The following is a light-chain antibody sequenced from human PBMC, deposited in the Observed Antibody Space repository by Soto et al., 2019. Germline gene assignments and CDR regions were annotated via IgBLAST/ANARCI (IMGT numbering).Light chain of an antibody. CDR2: DVT. J-gene: IGLJ2*01. CDR3: CSYAGTYTWI. Sequence: QSALTQPRSVSGSPGQSVTISCTGASNNVGGYNYVSWYQHHPGKVPQLIIYDVTTRPSGVPDRVSGSKSGNTASLTISGLQVEDEADYYCCSYAGTYTWIFGGGTKLTVL. V-gene: IGLV2-11*01. CDR1: SNNVGGYNY.